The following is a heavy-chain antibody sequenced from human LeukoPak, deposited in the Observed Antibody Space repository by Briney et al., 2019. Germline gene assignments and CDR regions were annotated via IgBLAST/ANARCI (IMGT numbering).Heavy chain of an antibody. J-gene: IGHJ4*02. D-gene: IGHD1-26*01. CDR3: AREPRVGAKYFDY. CDR2: VDPDTGNT. CDR1: GYTFPNSY. V-gene: IGHV1-46*01. Sequence: GASVRLSCKPSGYTFPNSYLHWVRQGPGHGLEYIGMVDPDTGNTNYAQKFKGRVSMTRVTSTSTVYMDLSSLRSEDTAVYYCAREPRVGAKYFDYWGQGTLVTVSS.